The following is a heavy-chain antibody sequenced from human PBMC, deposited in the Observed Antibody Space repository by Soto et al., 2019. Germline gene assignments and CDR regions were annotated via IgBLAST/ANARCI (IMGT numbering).Heavy chain of an antibody. CDR3: ATLDVMTPVTRGVDY. J-gene: IGHJ4*02. CDR1: GGTFTNYT. Sequence: QVQLVQSGAEVKKPGSSVKVSCKSSGGTFTNYTITWVRQAPGQGLEWMGRIIPILDVANYAQKFQGRVTITPDKSTSRAYMELRSLRSEDTAVYYCATLDVMTPVTRGVDYWGQGTLVTVSS. D-gene: IGHD4-17*01. V-gene: IGHV1-69*02. CDR2: IIPILDVA.